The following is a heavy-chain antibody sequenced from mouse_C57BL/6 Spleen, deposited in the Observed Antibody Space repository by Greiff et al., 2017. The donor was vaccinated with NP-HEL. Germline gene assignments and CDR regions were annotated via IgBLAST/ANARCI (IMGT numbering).Heavy chain of an antibody. CDR2: ISYDGSN. J-gene: IGHJ1*03. Sequence: VQLQQSGPGLVKPSQSLSLTCSVTGYSITSGYYWNWIRQFPGNKLEWMGYISYDGSNNYNPSLKNRISITRDTSKNQFFLKLNSVTTEDTATYYCARLIYYGNYVGYFDVWGTGTTVTVSS. V-gene: IGHV3-6*01. CDR1: GYSITSGYY. D-gene: IGHD2-1*01. CDR3: ARLIYYGNYVGYFDV.